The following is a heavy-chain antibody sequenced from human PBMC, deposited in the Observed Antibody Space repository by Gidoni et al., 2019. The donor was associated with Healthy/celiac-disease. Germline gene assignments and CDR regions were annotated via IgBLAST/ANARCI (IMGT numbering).Heavy chain of an antibody. CDR1: GFTFGAYA. CDR3: TRDRITMVRDSGWFDP. V-gene: IGHV3-49*05. Sequence: EVQLVESGGGLVKPGRSLRLSCTASGFTFGAYAMSCFRQAPGKGLEWVGFIRSKAYGGTTEYAASVKGRFTISRDDSKSIAYLQMNSLKTEDTAVYYCTRDRITMVRDSGWFDPWGQGTLVTVSS. J-gene: IGHJ5*02. D-gene: IGHD3-10*01. CDR2: IRSKAYGGTT.